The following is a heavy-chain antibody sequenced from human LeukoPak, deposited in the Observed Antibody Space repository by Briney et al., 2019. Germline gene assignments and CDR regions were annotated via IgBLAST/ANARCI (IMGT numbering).Heavy chain of an antibody. CDR2: ISGSGGST. V-gene: IGHV3-23*01. J-gene: IGHJ4*02. D-gene: IGHD3-10*01. Sequence: GGSLRLSCAASGFTFSSYAMSWVRQAPGKGLEWVSAISGSGGSTYYADSVKGRFTISRDNSKNTLYLQMNSLRAEDTAVYYCAKGPHYYGSGSYPYFDYWGQGTLVTVSS. CDR1: GFTFSSYA. CDR3: AKGPHYYGSGSYPYFDY.